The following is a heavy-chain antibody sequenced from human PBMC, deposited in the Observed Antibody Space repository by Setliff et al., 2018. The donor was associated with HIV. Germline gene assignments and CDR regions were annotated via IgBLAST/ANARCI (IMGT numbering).Heavy chain of an antibody. V-gene: IGHV4-61*09. CDR2: IYTSGST. J-gene: IGHJ4*02. D-gene: IGHD4-4*01. Sequence: SETLSLTCAVSGYSIGSGSFWGWIRQPAGKGLEWIGHIYTSGSTNYNPSLKSRVTISVDTSKNQFSLKLSSVTAADTAVYYCAREASVHDYSNYVGYWGQGTLVTVSS. CDR1: GYSIGSGSF. CDR3: AREASVHDYSNYVGY.